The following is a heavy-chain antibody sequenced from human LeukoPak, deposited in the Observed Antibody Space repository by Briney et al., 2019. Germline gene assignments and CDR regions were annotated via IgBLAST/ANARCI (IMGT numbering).Heavy chain of an antibody. J-gene: IGHJ4*02. Sequence: PGGSLRLSCAASGFTFSSYRMIWVRQTPGKGLEWVSSISSSSSTINYADSMRGRFTISRDNAKNSLYLQMNSLRAEDTAVYYCARGNGDYLGIDYWGQGTLVTVSS. V-gene: IGHV3-48*04. D-gene: IGHD4-17*01. CDR1: GFTFSSYR. CDR2: ISSSSSTI. CDR3: ARGNGDYLGIDY.